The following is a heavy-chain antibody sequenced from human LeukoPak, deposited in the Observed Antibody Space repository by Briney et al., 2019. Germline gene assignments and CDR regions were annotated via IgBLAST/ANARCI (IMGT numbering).Heavy chain of an antibody. J-gene: IGHJ4*02. CDR3: ARDLVDYYDSSGYDFDY. D-gene: IGHD3-22*01. V-gene: IGHV7-4-1*02. CDR2: INTNTGNP. Sequence: GASVKVSCKASGYTFTSYAMNWVRQAPGQGLEWMGWINTNTGNPTYAQGFTGRFVFSLDTSVSTAYLQISSLKAEDTAVYYCARDLVDYYDSSGYDFDYWGQGTLVTVSS. CDR1: GYTFTSYA.